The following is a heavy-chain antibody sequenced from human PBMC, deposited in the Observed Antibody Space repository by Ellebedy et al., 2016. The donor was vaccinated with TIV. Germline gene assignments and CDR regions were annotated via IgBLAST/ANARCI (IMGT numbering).Heavy chain of an antibody. D-gene: IGHD2-2*01. CDR3: AAVAYCSSTSCRYYFDY. Sequence: SVKVSXKASRFTFTSSAMQWVRQARGQRLEWIGWIVVGSGNTNYAQKFQERVTITRDMSTSTAYMELSSLRSEDTAVYYCAAVAYCSSTSCRYYFDYWGQGTLVTVSS. CDR2: IVVGSGNT. CDR1: RFTFTSSA. J-gene: IGHJ4*02. V-gene: IGHV1-58*02.